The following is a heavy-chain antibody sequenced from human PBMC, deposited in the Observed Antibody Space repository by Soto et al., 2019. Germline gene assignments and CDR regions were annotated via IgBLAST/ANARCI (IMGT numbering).Heavy chain of an antibody. D-gene: IGHD3-10*02. CDR3: ARFSMFGDSYPFDY. Sequence: QVTLKESGPVLVKPTETLTLTCTVSGFSLSNPRMGVSWIRQPPGKALEWLARIVSNDEKSYSTSLKRRLTISKDTSKSQVVLTMTNMDPVDTATYYCARFSMFGDSYPFDYWGQGTLVTVSS. CDR1: GFSLSNPRMG. J-gene: IGHJ4*02. CDR2: IVSNDEK. V-gene: IGHV2-26*01.